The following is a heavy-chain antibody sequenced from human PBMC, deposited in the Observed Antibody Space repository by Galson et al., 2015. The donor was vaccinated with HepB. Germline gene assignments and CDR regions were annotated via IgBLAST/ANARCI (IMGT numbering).Heavy chain of an antibody. CDR3: ARLIGSTVTTRRWFDY. V-gene: IGHV4-39*01. J-gene: IGHJ4*02. D-gene: IGHD4-17*01. Sequence: SETLSLTCTVSGGSISSSSYYWGWIRQPPGKGLEWIGSIYYSGSTYYNPSLKSRVTISVDTSKNQFSLKLSSVTAADTAVYYCARLIGSTVTTRRWFDYWGQGTLVTVSS. CDR1: GGSISSSSYY. CDR2: IYYSGST.